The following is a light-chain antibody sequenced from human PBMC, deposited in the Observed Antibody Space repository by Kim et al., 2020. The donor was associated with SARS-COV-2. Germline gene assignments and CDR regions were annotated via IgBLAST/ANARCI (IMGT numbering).Light chain of an antibody. V-gene: IGKV1-39*01. J-gene: IGKJ2*01. CDR2: AGS. CDR1: QTMSNN. CDR3: QQSYSFPYT. Sequence: SASVGDRVTCTCRASQTMSNNLNWYQQKPEKAPKLLFYAGSSLQSGVTSRFSGSGSGADFTLTITSLQREDFATYYCQQSYSFPYTFGQGTKLEI.